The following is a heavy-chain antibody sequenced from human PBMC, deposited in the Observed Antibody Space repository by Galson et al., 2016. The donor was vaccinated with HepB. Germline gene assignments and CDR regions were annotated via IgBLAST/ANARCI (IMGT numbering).Heavy chain of an antibody. J-gene: IGHJ6*02. Sequence: AASGFTFSSYAMHWVRQAPGKGLEWVAVISYDGSNKYYADSVKGRFTISRDNSKNTLYLQMNSLRAEDTAVYYCAKDHAFLGLYFYGMDVWGQGTTVTVSS. CDR3: AKDHAFLGLYFYGMDV. V-gene: IGHV3-30-3*01. D-gene: IGHD3-9*01. CDR2: ISYDGSNK. CDR1: GFTFSSYA.